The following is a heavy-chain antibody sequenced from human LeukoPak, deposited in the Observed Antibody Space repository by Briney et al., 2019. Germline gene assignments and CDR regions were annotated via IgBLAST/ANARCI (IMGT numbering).Heavy chain of an antibody. Sequence: PGGSLRLSCAASGFTFSNYEMNWVRQAPGKGLEWVSHISGSGSTIYYADSVKGRFTISRDNAKDSLYLQMNSLRAEDTAVYYCARVRSGYSHENYFDYWGQGTLVTVSS. D-gene: IGHD5-18*01. CDR1: GFTFSNYE. V-gene: IGHV3-48*03. CDR3: ARVRSGYSHENYFDY. CDR2: ISGSGSTI. J-gene: IGHJ4*02.